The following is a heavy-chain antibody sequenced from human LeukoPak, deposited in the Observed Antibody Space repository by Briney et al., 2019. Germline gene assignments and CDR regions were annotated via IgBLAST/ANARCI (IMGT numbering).Heavy chain of an antibody. CDR1: GFTFSTFG. CDR2: ISGSGGAT. D-gene: IGHD3-16*01. J-gene: IGHJ6*03. CDR3: AKDYTGDVGPYYYMDV. Sequence: PTGGSLRLSCAASGFTFSTFGMSWVRQAPGKGLERVSAISGSGGATFYADSVKGRFTISRDSSKNTLYLQMNSLRAEDTAVYYCAKDYTGDVGPYYYMDVWGKGTTVTISS. V-gene: IGHV3-23*01.